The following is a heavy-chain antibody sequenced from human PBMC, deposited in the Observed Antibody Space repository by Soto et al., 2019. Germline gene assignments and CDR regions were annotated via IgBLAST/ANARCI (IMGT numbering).Heavy chain of an antibody. CDR1: GDSISGYY. CDR3: ARDRGSDSWHYGVDV. J-gene: IGHJ6*01. Sequence: PSETLSLTCTVSGDSISGYYWNWLRLHAGKGLEWIGRIYTSGTTNYNPSLKSRVTMSVDTSKNQFSLKLSSVTAADTAVYYCARDRGSDSWHYGVDVWGQGTTVTVS. V-gene: IGHV4-4*07. D-gene: IGHD3-16*01. CDR2: IYTSGTT.